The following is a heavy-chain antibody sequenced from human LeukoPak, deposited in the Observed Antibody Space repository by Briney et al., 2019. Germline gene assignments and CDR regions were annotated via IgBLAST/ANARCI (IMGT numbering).Heavy chain of an antibody. V-gene: IGHV3-23*01. J-gene: IGHJ4*02. Sequence: GGSLRLSCAASGFTFSSYAMSWVRQAPGKGLEWVSAITGSGGRTYYADSVKGRFTISRDNSKNTLYLQMNSLRAEDTALFYCAKAGLTTIYYFDFWGQGTLVTVSS. D-gene: IGHD2-21*02. CDR2: ITGSGGRT. CDR3: AKAGLTTIYYFDF. CDR1: GFTFSSYA.